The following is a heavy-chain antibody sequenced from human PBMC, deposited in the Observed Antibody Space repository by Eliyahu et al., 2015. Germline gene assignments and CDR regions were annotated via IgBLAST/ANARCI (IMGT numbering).Heavy chain of an antibody. CDR1: GYLFDSYG. CDR3: AKGDNPDYLQY. CDR2: TSFNGINK. V-gene: IGHV3-30*18. D-gene: IGHD3-10*02. Sequence: QVQLVQSGGGVVQPGRSLRLSCAASGYLFDSYGMHWXRQAPGKGLGWVAVTSFNGINKSYANSVKGRFTISRDNSKSTLYLQMDSLRVEDTAVYFCAKGDNPDYLQYWGQGALVTVSS. J-gene: IGHJ4*02.